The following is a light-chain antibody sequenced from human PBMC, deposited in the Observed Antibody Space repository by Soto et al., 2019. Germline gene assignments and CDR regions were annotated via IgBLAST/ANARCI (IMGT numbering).Light chain of an antibody. J-gene: IGKJ1*01. CDR3: HQYESSWT. CDR2: GAS. Sequence: EIVLTQSPGTLSLSPGERATHSCRASQSISPSFLAWYQHKPGHAPRVLIYGASRRATGIPERFSGSGSGTDFTLTISRLEPEDFAVYYCHQYESSWTFGQGTKVEMK. CDR1: QSISPSF. V-gene: IGKV3-20*01.